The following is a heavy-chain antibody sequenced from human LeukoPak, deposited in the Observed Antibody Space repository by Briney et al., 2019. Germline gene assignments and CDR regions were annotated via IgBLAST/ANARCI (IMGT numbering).Heavy chain of an antibody. Sequence: SQTLSLTCAVSGGSISSGGYSWSWIRQPPGKGLEWIGYIYHSGSTYYNPSLKSRVTISVDRSKNQFSLKLSSVTAADTAVYYCARTWGSDFWSGYLVYWGQGTLVTVSS. D-gene: IGHD3-3*01. V-gene: IGHV4-30-2*01. CDR3: ARTWGSDFWSGYLVY. J-gene: IGHJ4*02. CDR1: GGSISSGGYS. CDR2: IYHSGST.